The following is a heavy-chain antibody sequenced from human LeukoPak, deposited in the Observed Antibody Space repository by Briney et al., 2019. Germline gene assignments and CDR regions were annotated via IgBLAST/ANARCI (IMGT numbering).Heavy chain of an antibody. CDR3: ARGRGYSSGWYFGILFDY. CDR1: GGPISSYY. V-gene: IGHV4-59*01. CDR2: IYYSGST. J-gene: IGHJ4*02. D-gene: IGHD6-19*01. Sequence: SPSETLSLTCTVSGGPISSYYWSWIRQPPGKGLEWIGYIYYSGSTNYNPSLKSRVTISVDTSKNQFSLKLSSVTAADTAVYYCARGRGYSSGWYFGILFDYWGQGTLVTVSS.